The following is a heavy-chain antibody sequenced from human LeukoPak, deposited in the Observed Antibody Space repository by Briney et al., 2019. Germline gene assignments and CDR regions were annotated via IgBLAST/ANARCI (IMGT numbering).Heavy chain of an antibody. D-gene: IGHD2-21*01. CDR2: ISKNGKTI. J-gene: IGHJ5*02. CDR1: GFTFSDYY. CDR3: ATTGLLGDIP. V-gene: IGHV3-11*01. Sequence: PGGSLRLSCAASGFTFSDYYLSWIRQAPGKGLEWLSYISKNGKTIYYADSVKGRFTISRDNAKKSVYLQMNSLRAEDTAVYYCATTGLLGDIPWGQGTLVTVSS.